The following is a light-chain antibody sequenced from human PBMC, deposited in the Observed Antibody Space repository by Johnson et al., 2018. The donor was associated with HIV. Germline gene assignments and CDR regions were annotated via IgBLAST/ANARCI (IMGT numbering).Light chain of an antibody. Sequence: QSLLTQPPSVSAAPGQKVTISCSGGTSNIGNNYVSWYQHLPGTAPKLLIYENNKRPSGIPARFSGSKSGTSATLGITGLQTGDEADYYCGTWVGSLSACVFGTGTKVTVL. CDR1: TSNIGNNY. V-gene: IGLV1-51*02. J-gene: IGLJ1*01. CDR3: GTWVGSLSACV. CDR2: ENN.